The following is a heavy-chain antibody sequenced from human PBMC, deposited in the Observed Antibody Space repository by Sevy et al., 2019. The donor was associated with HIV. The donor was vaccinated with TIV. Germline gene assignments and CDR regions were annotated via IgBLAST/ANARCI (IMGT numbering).Heavy chain of an antibody. CDR1: GYSFTNYG. CDR3: AKEGKNIRSWFDP. CDR2: ISGYNGYT. Sequence: ASVKVSCKASGYSFTNYGIGWVRQAPGQGLEWMGWISGYNGYTNYAQNLHGRVTMTTDTSTSTAYMGLRSLRSDDTAIYYCAKEGKNIRSWFDPWGQGTLVTVSS. J-gene: IGHJ5*02. V-gene: IGHV1-18*01. D-gene: IGHD3-3*02.